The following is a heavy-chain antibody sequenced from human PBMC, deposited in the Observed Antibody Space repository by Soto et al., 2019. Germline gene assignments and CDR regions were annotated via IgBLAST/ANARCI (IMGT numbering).Heavy chain of an antibody. CDR1: GFTFDDYA. D-gene: IGHD2-21*02. Sequence: GGSLRLSCAASGFTFDDYAMHWVRQAPGKGLEWVSGISWNSGSIGYADSVKGRFTISRDNAKNSLYLQMNSLRAEDTALYYCAKGTYCGGDCSYGMDVWGQGTTVT. J-gene: IGHJ6*02. CDR2: ISWNSGSI. CDR3: AKGTYCGGDCSYGMDV. V-gene: IGHV3-9*01.